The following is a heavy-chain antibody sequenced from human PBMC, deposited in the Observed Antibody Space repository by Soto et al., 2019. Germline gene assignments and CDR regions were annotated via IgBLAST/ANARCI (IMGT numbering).Heavy chain of an antibody. V-gene: IGHV1-69*01. Sequence: QVQLVQSGAEVQKPGSSVKVSCKTSRDTFNKYAFNWVRQAPGQGLEWMGWIIPIFSSRNYAEKFQGRVTITADDSTSTAYMELTSLRFEDTAVYYSARGETYLGVWGQGTTVTVSS. D-gene: IGHD3-16*01. CDR1: RDTFNKYA. CDR2: IIPIFSSR. CDR3: ARGETYLGV. J-gene: IGHJ6*02.